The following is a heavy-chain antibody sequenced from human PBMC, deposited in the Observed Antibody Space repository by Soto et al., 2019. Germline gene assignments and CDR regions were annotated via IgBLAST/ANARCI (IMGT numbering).Heavy chain of an antibody. D-gene: IGHD3-9*01. V-gene: IGHV3-23*01. CDR2: ISGSGGST. Sequence: GGSLRLSCAASGFTFSSYAMSWVRQAPGKGLEWVSAISGSGGSTYYADSVKGRFTISRDNSKNTLYLQMNSLRAEDTAVYYCAASTRYFDWLLDLDYWGQGTLVTVSS. J-gene: IGHJ4*02. CDR3: AASTRYFDWLLDLDY. CDR1: GFTFSSYA.